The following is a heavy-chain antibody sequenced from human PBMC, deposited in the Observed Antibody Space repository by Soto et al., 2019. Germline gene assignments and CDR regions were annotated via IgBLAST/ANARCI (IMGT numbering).Heavy chain of an antibody. J-gene: IGHJ6*02. Sequence: PSETLSLTCAVYGGSFSGYFWNWIRQPPGKGLEWIGEINHSGSTNYSPSLKSRVTISVDTSKKQFSLKLSSVTAADTAVYYCARGKEVTEVFSYYDKMDVWGQGTTVTVSS. V-gene: IGHV4-34*01. CDR3: ARGKEVTEVFSYYDKMDV. D-gene: IGHD2-21*02. CDR2: INHSGST. CDR1: GGSFSGYF.